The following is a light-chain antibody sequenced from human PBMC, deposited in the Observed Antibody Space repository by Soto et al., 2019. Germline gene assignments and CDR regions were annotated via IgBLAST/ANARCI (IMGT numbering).Light chain of an antibody. CDR3: QQYDSSPLT. V-gene: IGKV3-20*01. CDR2: TAS. Sequence: EIVLTQSPGTLSLSPGEGATLSCRASQSVSRNYLAWYQQRPGQAPRLLIYTASNRATGIPARFSGSGSGTDFTLTISRLEPEDFAGYFCQQYDSSPLTFGQGTKVEI. CDR1: QSVSRNY. J-gene: IGKJ1*01.